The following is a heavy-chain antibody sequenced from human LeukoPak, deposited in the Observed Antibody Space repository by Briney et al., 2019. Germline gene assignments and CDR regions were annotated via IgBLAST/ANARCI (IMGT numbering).Heavy chain of an antibody. CDR1: GFTYNSYA. CDR2: ISGSGDNT. D-gene: IGHD3-10*01. V-gene: IGHV3-23*01. J-gene: IGHJ5*02. Sequence: PGGSLRLSCGASGFTYNSYAVTWVRQAPGKGLEWVSGISGSGDNTYYADSVKGRFTISRDNSKNMLYLQMNSLRAADTAIYYCAKDVGRPTRRVTMVRGVTKTNWFDPWGQGTLVTVSS. CDR3: AKDVGRPTRRVTMVRGVTKTNWFDP.